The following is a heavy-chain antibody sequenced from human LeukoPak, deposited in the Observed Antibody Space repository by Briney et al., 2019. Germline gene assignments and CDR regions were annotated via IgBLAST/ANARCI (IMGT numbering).Heavy chain of an antibody. Sequence: GGTLRLSGAASGFSFSSYTMSWVRQAPGKGLEWVSTISGSGDSTYYAYSVKGRFTISRDNSKNTLYLQMNSLRVEATALYYCAKLVGGLPFDLWGQGTVVTVSS. J-gene: IGHJ3*01. CDR2: ISGSGDST. CDR3: AKLVGGLPFDL. V-gene: IGHV3-23*01. CDR1: GFSFSSYT. D-gene: IGHD1-26*01.